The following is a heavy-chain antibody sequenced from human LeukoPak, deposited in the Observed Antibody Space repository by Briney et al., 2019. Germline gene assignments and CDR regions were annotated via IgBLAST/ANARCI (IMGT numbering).Heavy chain of an antibody. D-gene: IGHD6-19*01. Sequence: SETLSLTCTVSGGSISSGDYYWSWIRQPPGKGLEWIGYIYYSGSTYYNPSLKSRVTISVDTSKNQFSLKLSSVTAADTAVYYCATSAVAGTKGFDPWGQGTLVTVSS. J-gene: IGHJ5*02. CDR2: IYYSGST. CDR3: ATSAVAGTKGFDP. CDR1: GGSISSGDYY. V-gene: IGHV4-30-4*08.